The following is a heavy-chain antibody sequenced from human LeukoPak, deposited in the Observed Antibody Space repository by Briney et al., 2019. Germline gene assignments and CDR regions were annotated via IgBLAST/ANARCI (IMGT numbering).Heavy chain of an antibody. D-gene: IGHD2-2*01. CDR3: ARSRPSLHDAFDI. CDR2: IYPNSGGT. CDR1: LYTFTGYY. J-gene: IGHJ3*02. V-gene: IGHV1-2*06. Sequence: GSVKDSCMASLYTFTGYYMHSVRPAPGQGRECMGRIYPNSGGTNYAQKFQGRVTMTRDTSISTAYMELSRLRSDDTAVYYCARSRPSLHDAFDIWGQGTMVTVSS.